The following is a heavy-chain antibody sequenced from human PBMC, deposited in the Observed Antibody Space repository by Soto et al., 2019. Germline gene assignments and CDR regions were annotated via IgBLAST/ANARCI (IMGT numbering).Heavy chain of an antibody. J-gene: IGHJ6*02. CDR3: ARHSGSYYYYYGMDV. D-gene: IGHD1-26*01. CDR1: GGSISSSSYY. Sequence: SETLSLTCTVSGGSISSSSYYWGWIRQPPGKGLEWIGSIYYSGSTYYNPSLKSRVTISVDTSKNQFSLKLSSLTAADTAVYYCARHSGSYYYYYGMDVWGQGTTVTVS. CDR2: IYYSGST. V-gene: IGHV4-39*01.